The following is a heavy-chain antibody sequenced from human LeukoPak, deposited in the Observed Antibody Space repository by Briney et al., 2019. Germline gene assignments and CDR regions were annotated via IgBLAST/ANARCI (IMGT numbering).Heavy chain of an antibody. V-gene: IGHV4-59*08. CDR2: IYYSGST. D-gene: IGHD2-2*01. CDR3: ARTGYCSSTSCSPSFDY. Sequence: NPSETLSLTCTVSGGSISSYYWSWIRQPPGKGLEWIGYIYYSGSTNYNPSLKSRVTISVDTSKNQFSLKLSSVTAADTAVYYCARTGYCSSTSCSPSFDYWGQGTLVTVSS. J-gene: IGHJ4*02. CDR1: GGSISSYY.